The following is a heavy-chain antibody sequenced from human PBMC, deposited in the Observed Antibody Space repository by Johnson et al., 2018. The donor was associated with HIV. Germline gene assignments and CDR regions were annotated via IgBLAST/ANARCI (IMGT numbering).Heavy chain of an antibody. CDR3: AKDEALGWELDPDAFDI. Sequence: VQLVESGGGLVQPGGSLRLSCAASGITVSSSYMSWVRQAPGKGLEWVSVIYSGDSTYYADSVKGRFTISRDNSKNTLYLQMNRLRAEDTAVYYCAKDEALGWELDPDAFDIWGQGTMVTVSS. J-gene: IGHJ3*02. D-gene: IGHD1-26*01. V-gene: IGHV3-66*01. CDR2: IYSGDST. CDR1: GITVSSSY.